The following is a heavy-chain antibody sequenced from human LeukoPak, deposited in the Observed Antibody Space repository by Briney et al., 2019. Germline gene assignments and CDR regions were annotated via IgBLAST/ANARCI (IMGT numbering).Heavy chain of an antibody. CDR1: GFTFSGYP. J-gene: IGHJ4*02. D-gene: IGHD6-19*01. CDR2: ISYDGSNK. V-gene: IGHV3-30-3*02. CDR3: AKFSVAGVAY. Sequence: GGSLRLSCAASGFTFSGYPIHWVRQAPGKGLEWVAVISYDGSNKYYADSVKGRFTISRDNSKNTLYLQMNSLRAEDTAVYYCAKFSVAGVAYWGQGTLVTVSS.